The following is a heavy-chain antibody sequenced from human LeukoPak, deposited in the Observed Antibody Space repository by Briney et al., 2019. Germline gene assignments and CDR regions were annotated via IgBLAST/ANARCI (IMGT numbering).Heavy chain of an antibody. Sequence: GGSRRLSCATSGFTLSSYAMNWVRQAPGKGLGWVSSISRSSTYKFYADSVKGRFTVSRDNAKNSLYLQMNSLRAEDTAVYYCATSIGDDDYEGSYGMDVWGHGTTVTVSS. J-gene: IGHJ6*02. V-gene: IGHV3-21*01. CDR2: ISRSSTYK. D-gene: IGHD4-17*01. CDR3: ATSIGDDDYEGSYGMDV. CDR1: GFTLSSYA.